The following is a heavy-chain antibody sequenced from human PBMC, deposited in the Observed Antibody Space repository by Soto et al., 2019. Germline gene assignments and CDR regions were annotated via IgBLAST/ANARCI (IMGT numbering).Heavy chain of an antibody. CDR2: INPDGSTT. CDR3: ARVATGAYYFDY. J-gene: IGHJ4*02. D-gene: IGHD6-13*01. V-gene: IGHV3-74*01. Sequence: EVQLVESGGGLVQPGGSLRLSCAASGFTFSSXWMHWVRQAPGKGLVWVSRINPDGSTTSYADSVKGRFTISRDSAKDTLYLQMNSLRAEDTAVYYCARVATGAYYFDYWGQGTLVTVSS. CDR1: GFTFSSXW.